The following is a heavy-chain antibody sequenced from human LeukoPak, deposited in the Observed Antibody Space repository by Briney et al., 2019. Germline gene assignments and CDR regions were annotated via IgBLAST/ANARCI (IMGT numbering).Heavy chain of an antibody. CDR2: IYYSGST. V-gene: IGHV4-31*03. CDR1: GGSISSGGYS. Sequence: SETLSLTCTVSGGSISSGGYSWSWIRQHPGKGLEWIGYIYYSGSTYYNPSLKSRVTISVDTSKNQFSLKLSSVTAADTAVYYCARVAVTDYWGQGTLVTVSS. CDR3: ARVAVTDY. J-gene: IGHJ4*02. D-gene: IGHD4-4*01.